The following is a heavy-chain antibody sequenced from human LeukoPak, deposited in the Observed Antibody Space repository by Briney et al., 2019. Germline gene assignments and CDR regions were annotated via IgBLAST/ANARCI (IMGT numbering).Heavy chain of an antibody. D-gene: IGHD3-3*01. J-gene: IGHJ4*02. Sequence: GSLRLSCAASGSTFTSCSMNWVRQAPGKGLEWVSSISSSSSYIYYADSVKGRFTISRDNAKNSLYLQMNSLRAEDTAVYYCARDTRSTIFGVVIPPYYFDYWGQGTLVTVSS. CDR3: ARDTRSTIFGVVIPPYYFDY. V-gene: IGHV3-21*01. CDR1: GSTFTSCS. CDR2: ISSSSSYI.